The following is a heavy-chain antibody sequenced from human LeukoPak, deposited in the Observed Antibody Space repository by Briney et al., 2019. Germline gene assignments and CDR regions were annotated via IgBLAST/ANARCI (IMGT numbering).Heavy chain of an antibody. Sequence: PGGSLRLSCAASGFTFSSYSMNWVRQAPGKGLEWVSSISSSSSYIYYADSVKGRFTISRDNAKNSLYLQMNSLRAEDTAVYYCARDIRGKGGMDVWGQGTTVTVSS. CDR3: ARDIRGKGGMDV. J-gene: IGHJ6*02. V-gene: IGHV3-21*01. D-gene: IGHD3-16*01. CDR2: ISSSSSYI. CDR1: GFTFSSYS.